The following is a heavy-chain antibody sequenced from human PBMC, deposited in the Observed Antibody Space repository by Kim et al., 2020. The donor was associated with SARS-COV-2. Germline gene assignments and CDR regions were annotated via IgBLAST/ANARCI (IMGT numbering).Heavy chain of an antibody. V-gene: IGHV4-39*01. CDR2: IYYSGST. Sequence: SETLSLTCTVSGGSISSSSYYWGWIRQPPGKGLESIGSIYYSGSTYYNPSLKSRVTISVDTSKNQFSLKLSSVTAADTAVYYCAGLYYYGSGSYYIDSWGQGTLVTVSS. CDR3: AGLYYYGSGSYYIDS. J-gene: IGHJ4*02. CDR1: GGSISSSSYY. D-gene: IGHD3-10*01.